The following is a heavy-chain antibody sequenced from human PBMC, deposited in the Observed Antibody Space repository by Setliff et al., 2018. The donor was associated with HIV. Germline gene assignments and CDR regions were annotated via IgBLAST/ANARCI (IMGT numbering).Heavy chain of an antibody. CDR3: ARVRGSSYFGTFDY. CDR1: GGSITRTPYY. J-gene: IGHJ4*02. Sequence: SETLSLTCVVSGGSITRTPYYWGWIRQPPGKGLEWIGSIYYSGSTNYNPSLKSRVTISVDTSKNQFSLKLSSVTAADTAVYYCARVRGSSYFGTFDYWGQGALVTVSS. CDR2: IYYSGST. D-gene: IGHD1-26*01. V-gene: IGHV4-39*07.